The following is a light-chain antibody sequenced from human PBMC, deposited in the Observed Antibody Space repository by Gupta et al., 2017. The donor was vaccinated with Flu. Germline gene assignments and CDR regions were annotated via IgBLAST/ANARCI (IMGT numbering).Light chain of an antibody. Sequence: SYELTQPLSVSVALGQTARITRGGNNIGSKNVHWYQQKPGQAPVLVIYRDSNRPSGIPERFSGSNSGNTATLTISRAQAGDEADYYCQVWDSSTPWVFGTGTKVTVL. J-gene: IGLJ1*01. CDR1: NIGSKN. CDR2: RDS. V-gene: IGLV3-9*01. CDR3: QVWDSSTPWV.